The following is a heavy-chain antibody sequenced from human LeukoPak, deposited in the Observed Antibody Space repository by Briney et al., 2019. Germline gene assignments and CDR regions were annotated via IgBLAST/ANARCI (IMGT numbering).Heavy chain of an antibody. CDR2: INPSGGST. CDR1: GYTFTSYY. Sequence: GASVKVSCKASGYTFTSYYMHWVRQAPGQGLEWMGIINPSGGSTSYAQKLQGRVTMTTDTSTSTAYMELRSLRSDDTAVYYCARDRGDGAFDIWGQGTMVTVSS. V-gene: IGHV1-46*01. J-gene: IGHJ3*02. D-gene: IGHD3-10*01. CDR3: ARDRGDGAFDI.